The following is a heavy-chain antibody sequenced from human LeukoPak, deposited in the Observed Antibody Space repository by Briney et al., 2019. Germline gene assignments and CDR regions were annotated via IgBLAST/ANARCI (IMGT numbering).Heavy chain of an antibody. V-gene: IGHV4-39*01. CDR3: ARQVDYYGMDV. Sequence: SETLSLTCTVSGGSIRSSSYYWGWIRQPPGKGLEWIGSIYYSGSTYYNPSLKSRVTISVDTSKNQFSLKLSSVTAADTAVYYCARQVDYYGMDVWGQGTTVTVSS. J-gene: IGHJ6*02. CDR2: IYYSGST. CDR1: GGSIRSSSYY.